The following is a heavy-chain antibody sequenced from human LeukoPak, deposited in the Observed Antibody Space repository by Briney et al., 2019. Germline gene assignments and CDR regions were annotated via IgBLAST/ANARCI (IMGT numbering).Heavy chain of an antibody. J-gene: IGHJ3*02. CDR3: VLGAYWNDDKNAFHI. D-gene: IGHD1-1*01. CDR1: GLTFSSYD. V-gene: IGHV3-13*01. CDR2: IGATGDT. Sequence: GGSLRLSCAASGLTFSSYDMHWVRQAPGKGLEWVSSIGATGDTYYAGSVKGRFTITRENAKKSLYLQMSSLRVEDTAVYFCVLGAYWNDDKNAFHIWGPGTMVTVSS.